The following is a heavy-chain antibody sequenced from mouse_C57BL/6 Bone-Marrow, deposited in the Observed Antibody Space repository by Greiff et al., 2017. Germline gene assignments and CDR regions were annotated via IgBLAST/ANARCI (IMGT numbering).Heavy chain of an antibody. CDR3: ARARYYYGSSYDWYFDV. CDR1: GYSITSGYY. J-gene: IGHJ1*03. Sequence: EVQLQQSGPGLVKPSQSLSLTCSVTGYSITSGYYWNWIRQFPGNKLEWMGYISYDGSNNYNPSLKNRISITRDTSKNQFFLKLNSVTTEDTATYYCARARYYYGSSYDWYFDVWGTGTTVTVSS. D-gene: IGHD1-1*01. CDR2: ISYDGSN. V-gene: IGHV3-6*01.